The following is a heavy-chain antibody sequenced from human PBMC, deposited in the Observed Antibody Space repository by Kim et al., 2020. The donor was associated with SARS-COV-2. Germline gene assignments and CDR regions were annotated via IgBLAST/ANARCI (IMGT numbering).Heavy chain of an antibody. J-gene: IGHJ3*02. CDR2: IRGGGAGA. D-gene: IGHD3-16*01. V-gene: IGHV3-23*01. CDR1: GFSFSNHA. CDR3: AKCETTFGNDALDI. Sequence: GGSLRLSCAASGFSFSNHAMTWVRQAPGKGLEWVSYIRGGGAGALYAHSVQGRFIISTDNSKNTLHLQMNCLRAEDTAVYYCAKCETTFGNDALDIWGHGTVDTVSS.